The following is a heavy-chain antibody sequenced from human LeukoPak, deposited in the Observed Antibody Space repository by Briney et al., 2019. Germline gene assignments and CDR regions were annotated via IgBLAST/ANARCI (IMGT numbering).Heavy chain of an antibody. Sequence: PGGSLRLSCAASGFTFSSYWMSWVRQAPGKGLEWVSVIYSGGSTYYADSVKGRFTISRDNSKNTLYLQMNSLRAEDTAVYYCARAESSGWPYYYYYYMDVWGKGTTVTISS. CDR1: GFTFSSYW. D-gene: IGHD6-19*01. V-gene: IGHV3-53*01. CDR2: IYSGGST. J-gene: IGHJ6*03. CDR3: ARAESSGWPYYYYYYMDV.